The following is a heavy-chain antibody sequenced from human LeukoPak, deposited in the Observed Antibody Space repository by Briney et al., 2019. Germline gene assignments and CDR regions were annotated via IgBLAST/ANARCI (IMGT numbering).Heavy chain of an antibody. V-gene: IGHV4-39*01. J-gene: IGHJ5*02. CDR1: GGSISSSSYY. Sequence: SETLSLTCTVSGGSISSSSYYWGWIRQPPGKGLEWIGSIYYSGSTYYNPSLKSLVTISVDTSKNQFSLKLSSVTAADTAVYYCARGVEMATIKWFDPWGQGTLVTVSS. CDR2: IYYSGST. D-gene: IGHD5-24*01. CDR3: ARGVEMATIKWFDP.